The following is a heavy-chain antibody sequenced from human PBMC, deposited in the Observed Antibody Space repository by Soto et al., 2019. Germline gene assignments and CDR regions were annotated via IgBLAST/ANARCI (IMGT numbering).Heavy chain of an antibody. Sequence: SETLSLTCTVSGGSISSYYWSWIRQPPGKGLEWIGYTYYSGSTNYNPSLKSRVTISVDTSKNQFSLKLSSVTAADTAVYYCASWTTVTTERFDAFDICGQGTMVTVSS. V-gene: IGHV4-59*08. D-gene: IGHD4-17*01. J-gene: IGHJ3*02. CDR3: ASWTTVTTERFDAFDI. CDR2: TYYSGST. CDR1: GGSISSYY.